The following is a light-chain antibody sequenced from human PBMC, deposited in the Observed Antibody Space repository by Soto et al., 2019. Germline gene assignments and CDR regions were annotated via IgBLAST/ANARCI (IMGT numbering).Light chain of an antibody. V-gene: IGKV3-20*01. CDR3: QQYGSAPPFT. CDR2: GAS. Sequence: IVLTQSPGTLSLSPGERATLSCRASQSVSSRYLAWYQQKPGQAPRLLIYGASNRATGIPDRFSGSGSGTDFTLTISRLEPEDVAVYFCQQYGSAPPFTFGQGTKVEIK. CDR1: QSVSSRY. J-gene: IGKJ2*01.